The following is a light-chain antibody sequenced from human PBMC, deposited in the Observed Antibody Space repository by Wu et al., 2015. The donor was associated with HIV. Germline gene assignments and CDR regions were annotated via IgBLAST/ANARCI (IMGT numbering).Light chain of an antibody. J-gene: IGKJ1*01. Sequence: EIVMTQSPATLSVSPGERATLSCRASQNVSSSLVWYQQRLGQAPRLLIYGASTRATGIPDRFSGSGSGTEFTLTINNMQSEDFAVYYCHQYNSWPQTFGQGTKVEI. CDR3: HQYNSWPQT. V-gene: IGKV3-15*01. CDR2: GAS. CDR1: QNVSSS.